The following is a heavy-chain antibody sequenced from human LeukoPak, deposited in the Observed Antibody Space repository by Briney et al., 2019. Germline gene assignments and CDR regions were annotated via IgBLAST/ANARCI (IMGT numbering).Heavy chain of an antibody. Sequence: SGPTLVNPTQTLTLTCSFSGFSLSTSGVGVGWIRQPPGKALEWLALIYWHDDKRYSPSLKSRLTITKDTSKNQVVLTMTNVDPVDTATYYCAHCPYYDFWSGYPPFDYWGQGTPVTVSS. D-gene: IGHD3-3*01. CDR3: AHCPYYDFWSGYPPFDY. CDR1: GFSLSTSGVG. CDR2: IYWHDDK. J-gene: IGHJ4*02. V-gene: IGHV2-5*01.